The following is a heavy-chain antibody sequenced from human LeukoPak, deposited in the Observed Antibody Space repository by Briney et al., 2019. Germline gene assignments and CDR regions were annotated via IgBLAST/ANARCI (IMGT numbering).Heavy chain of an antibody. J-gene: IGHJ4*02. D-gene: IGHD6-13*01. Sequence: PGGSLRLSCAASGFTFSDYYMSWIRQAPGKGLEWVSYISSSGSTIYYADSVKGRFTISRDNAENSLYLQMNSLRAEDTAVYYCARESMAAGTLGSFDYWGQGTLVTVSS. CDR1: GFTFSDYY. CDR3: ARESMAAGTLGSFDY. CDR2: ISSSGSTI. V-gene: IGHV3-11*01.